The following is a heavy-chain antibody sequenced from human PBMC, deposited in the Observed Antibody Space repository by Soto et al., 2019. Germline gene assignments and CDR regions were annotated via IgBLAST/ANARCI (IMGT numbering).Heavy chain of an antibody. J-gene: IGHJ4*02. CDR3: ARTHRPAAMPYYFDY. D-gene: IGHD2-2*01. Sequence: QVQLQESGPGLVKPSETLSLTCTVSGGSISSYYWSWIRQPPGKGLEWIGYIYYSGSTNYNPSLKSPVTISVDTSKNQFSLKLSSVTAADTAVYYCARTHRPAAMPYYFDYWGQGTLVTVSS. CDR2: IYYSGST. CDR1: GGSISSYY. V-gene: IGHV4-59*01.